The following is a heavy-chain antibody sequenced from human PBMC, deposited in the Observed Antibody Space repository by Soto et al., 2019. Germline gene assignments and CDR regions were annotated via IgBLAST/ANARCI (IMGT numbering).Heavy chain of an antibody. Sequence: GGSLRLSCAASGFTFSGYAMHWVRQAPGKGLEWVAVISYDGSNKYYADSVKGRFTISRDNSKNTLYLQMNSLRAEDTAVYYCARDRRDGYNFDYWGQGTLVTVSS. CDR2: ISYDGSNK. CDR3: ARDRRDGYNFDY. D-gene: IGHD5-12*01. J-gene: IGHJ4*02. CDR1: GFTFSGYA. V-gene: IGHV3-30-3*01.